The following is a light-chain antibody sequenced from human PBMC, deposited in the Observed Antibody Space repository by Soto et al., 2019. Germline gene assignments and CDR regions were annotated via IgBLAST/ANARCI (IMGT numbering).Light chain of an antibody. CDR1: QSISAW. CDR3: QQYNSYSWT. V-gene: IGKV1-5*03. CDR2: KAS. Sequence: DIQMTQSPSTLSASVGDRVTTTCRASQSISAWLAWYQQKPGKTPKVLIYKASSLESGVPSRFSGSGSGTEFTLTISSLQPDDFATYYCQQYNSYSWTFGQGTKVEIK. J-gene: IGKJ1*01.